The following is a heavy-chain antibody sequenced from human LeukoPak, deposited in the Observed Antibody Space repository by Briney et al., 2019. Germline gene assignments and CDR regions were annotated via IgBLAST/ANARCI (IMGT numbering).Heavy chain of an antibody. D-gene: IGHD6-13*01. CDR2: IHYTGST. Sequence: PSETLSLTCTVSGGSISGFYWSWIRQPPGKGLEWVAFIHYTGSTNYNPSLESRVSISVDTSKNQFSLKLSSVTAADTAVYYCARDLSLGAGYRCGMDVWGQGTTVTVSS. CDR3: ARDLSLGAGYRCGMDV. J-gene: IGHJ6*02. V-gene: IGHV4-59*01. CDR1: GGSISGFY.